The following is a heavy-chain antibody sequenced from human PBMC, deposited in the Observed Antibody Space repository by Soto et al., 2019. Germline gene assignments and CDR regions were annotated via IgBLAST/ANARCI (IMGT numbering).Heavy chain of an antibody. J-gene: IGHJ4*02. CDR3: ARGPTGYCSGGSCYSDY. CDR1: GFTFSSYN. D-gene: IGHD2-15*01. V-gene: IGHV3-48*01. CDR2: ISSSSGIT. Sequence: GGSLRLSCAASGFTFSSYNMKWVRQAPGKGLEWVSYISSSSGITYYADSVKGRFTISRDNAKNSLYLQMNSLRAEDTALYHCARGPTGYCSGGSCYSDYWGQGTLVTVSS.